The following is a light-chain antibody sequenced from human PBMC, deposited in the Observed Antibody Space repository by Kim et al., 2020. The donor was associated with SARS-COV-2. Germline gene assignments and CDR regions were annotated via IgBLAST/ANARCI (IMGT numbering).Light chain of an antibody. J-gene: IGKJ1*01. CDR3: QQYDRDST. CDR1: QSTSTW. CDR2: DAS. Sequence: GDRVTITCRASQSTSTWLAWYQQKLGKAPKLLIFDASNLESGVPPRFSGNGSGTEFTLTISSLQPDDVATYYCQQYDRDSTFGQGTKV. V-gene: IGKV1-5*01.